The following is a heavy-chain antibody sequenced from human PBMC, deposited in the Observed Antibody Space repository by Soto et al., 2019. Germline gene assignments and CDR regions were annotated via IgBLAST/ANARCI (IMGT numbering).Heavy chain of an antibody. CDR2: ISYDGSNK. Sequence: AXXSLRLSCAASGFTFSSYGMHWVRQAPGKGLEWVAVISYDGSNKYYADSVKGRFTISRDNSKNTLYLQMNSLSAEDTAVYYCAKDLSGISGPPIDYWGQGTLVTVSS. D-gene: IGHD3-16*02. CDR1: GFTFSSYG. CDR3: AKDLSGISGPPIDY. V-gene: IGHV3-30*18. J-gene: IGHJ4*02.